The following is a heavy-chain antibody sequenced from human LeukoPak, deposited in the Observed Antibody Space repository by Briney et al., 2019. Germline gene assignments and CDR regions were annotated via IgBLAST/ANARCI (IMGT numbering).Heavy chain of an antibody. V-gene: IGHV4-34*01. CDR2: INHSGST. D-gene: IGHD2-8*01. J-gene: IGHJ4*02. CDR3: ARGFHTNGVCYDY. CDR1: GGSFSGYY. Sequence: SETLSLTCAVYGGSFSGYYWSWIRQPPGKGLEWIGEINHSGSTNYNPSLRSRVTISVDTSKNQFSLKLSSVTAADTAVYYCARGFHTNGVCYDYWGQGTLVTVSS.